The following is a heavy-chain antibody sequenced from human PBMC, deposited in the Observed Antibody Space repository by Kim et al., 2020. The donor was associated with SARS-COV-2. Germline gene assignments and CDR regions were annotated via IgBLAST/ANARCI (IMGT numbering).Heavy chain of an antibody. J-gene: IGHJ6*02. CDR2: INAGNGNT. V-gene: IGHV1-3*01. Sequence: ASVKVSCKASGYTFTSYAMHWVRQAPGQRLEWMGWINAGNGNTKYSQKFQGRVTITRDTSASTAYMELSSLRSEDTAVYYCAREDRRYYDFWSGYYERYYYYGMDVWGQGTTVTVSS. CDR3: AREDRRYYDFWSGYYERYYYYGMDV. CDR1: GYTFTSYA. D-gene: IGHD3-3*01.